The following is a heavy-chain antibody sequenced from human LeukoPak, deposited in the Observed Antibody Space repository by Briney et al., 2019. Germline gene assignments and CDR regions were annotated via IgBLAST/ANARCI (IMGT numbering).Heavy chain of an antibody. J-gene: IGHJ3*02. V-gene: IGHV4-34*01. CDR1: GVSFSGYY. CDR3: ARVMYSITIFGVVTQRAFDI. CDR2: INHSGST. D-gene: IGHD3-3*01. Sequence: SETLSLTCAVYGVSFSGYYWSWIRQPPGKGLEWIGEINHSGSTNYNPSLKSRVTISVDASKNQFSLKLSSVTAADTAVYYCARVMYSITIFGVVTQRAFDIWGQGTMVTVSS.